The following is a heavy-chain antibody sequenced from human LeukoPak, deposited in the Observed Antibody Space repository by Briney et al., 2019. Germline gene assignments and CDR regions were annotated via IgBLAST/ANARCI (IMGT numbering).Heavy chain of an antibody. CDR2: IKSKTDGGTT. D-gene: IGHD1-26*01. Sequence: GGSLRLSCVGSGFSFSDTWMSWVRQSPGKGLEWVGRIKSKTDGGTTDYAAPVKGRFTISRDDSKNTLYLQMDSLKTEDTAVYNCTPDQRWESFSDFWGQGTLVTVSS. J-gene: IGHJ4*02. CDR3: TPDQRWESFSDF. V-gene: IGHV3-15*01. CDR1: GFSFSDTW.